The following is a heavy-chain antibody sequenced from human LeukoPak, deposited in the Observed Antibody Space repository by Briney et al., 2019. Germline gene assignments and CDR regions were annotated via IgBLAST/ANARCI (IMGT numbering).Heavy chain of an antibody. CDR3: ARDAFCSSTSRYTAGFDY. CDR1: GYTFTGYY. V-gene: IGHV1-2*02. J-gene: IGHJ4*02. Sequence: ASVKVSCKASGYTFTGYYMHWVRQAPGQGLEWMGWINPNSGGTNYVQKFQGRVTMTRDTSISTAYMELSRLRSDDTAVYYCARDAFCSSTSRYTAGFDYWGQGTLVTVSS. D-gene: IGHD2-2*02. CDR2: INPNSGGT.